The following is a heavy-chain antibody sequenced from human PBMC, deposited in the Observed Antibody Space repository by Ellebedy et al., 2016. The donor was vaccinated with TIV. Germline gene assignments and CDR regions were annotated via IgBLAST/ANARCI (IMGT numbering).Heavy chain of an antibody. CDR3: ATSPGSSTFDY. CDR1: GGSISTYY. CDR2: IYYSGRA. V-gene: IGHV4-59*12. J-gene: IGHJ4*02. Sequence: MPSETLSLTCSVSGGSISTYYWRWILPPPGKGLEWIGYIYYSGRANYSTSLTSRVTISIDTSKKQFSLRLNSVTAADTGVYYCATSPGSSTFDYWGQGALVTVSS. D-gene: IGHD5-12*01.